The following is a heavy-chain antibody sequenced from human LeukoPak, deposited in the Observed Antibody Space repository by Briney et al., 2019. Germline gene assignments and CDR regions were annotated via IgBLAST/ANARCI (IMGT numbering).Heavy chain of an antibody. CDR2: MNPNSGNT. D-gene: IGHD6-13*01. J-gene: IGHJ4*02. CDR3: ARGSRIAAAGRRVFYY. CDR1: GYTFTSYD. V-gene: IGHV1-8*01. Sequence: ASVKVSCKASGYTFTSYDINWVRQATGQGLEWMGWMNPNSGNTGYAQKFQGRVTMTRNTSISTAYMELSSLRSEDTAVYYCARGSRIAAAGRRVFYYWGQGTLVTVSS.